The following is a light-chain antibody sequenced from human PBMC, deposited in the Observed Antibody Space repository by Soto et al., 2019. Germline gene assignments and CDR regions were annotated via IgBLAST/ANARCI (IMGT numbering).Light chain of an antibody. V-gene: IGKV3-20*01. CDR2: GAS. J-gene: IGKJ3*01. Sequence: EIVLTQSPGTLSLSPGERATLSCRASQSVRSNFLAWYQQKPGQAPRLLIYGASNRATGSPDRFSGSGSGTDFTLTITRLEAEDSAVYYCHQYDNAPFTFVPGTRVGIK. CDR1: QSVRSNF. CDR3: HQYDNAPFT.